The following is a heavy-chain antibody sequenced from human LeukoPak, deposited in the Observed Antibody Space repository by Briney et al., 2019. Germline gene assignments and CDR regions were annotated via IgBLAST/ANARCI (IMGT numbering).Heavy chain of an antibody. J-gene: IGHJ3*02. CDR3: SSVSGYEDAFDI. CDR2: ISSSGSTI. V-gene: IGHV3-11*01. Sequence: GGSLRLSCAASGFTFSDYYMSWIRQAPGKGLEWVSYISSSGSTIYYADSVKGRFTISRDNAKNSLYLQMNSLRAEDTAVYYCSSVSGYEDAFDIWGQGTMVTVSS. D-gene: IGHD5-12*01. CDR1: GFTFSDYY.